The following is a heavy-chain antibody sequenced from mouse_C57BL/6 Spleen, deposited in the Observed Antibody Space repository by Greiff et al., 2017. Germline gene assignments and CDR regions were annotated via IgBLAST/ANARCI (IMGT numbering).Heavy chain of an antibody. CDR3: TGYDSPDY. Sequence: EVKLVESGGGLVQPGGSMKLSCVASGFTFSNYWMNWVRQSPEKGLEWVAQIRLKSDNYATHYAESVKGRFTISRDDSKSSVYLQMNNLRAEDTGIYYCTGYDSPDYWGQGTTLTVSS. CDR2: IRLKSDNYAT. J-gene: IGHJ2*01. CDR1: GFTFSNYW. D-gene: IGHD2-4*01. V-gene: IGHV6-3*01.